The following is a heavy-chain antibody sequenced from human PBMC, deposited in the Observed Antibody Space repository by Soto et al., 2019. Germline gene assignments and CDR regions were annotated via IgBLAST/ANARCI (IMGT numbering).Heavy chain of an antibody. CDR3: ARDRQSPQPETGEWLFFQDYYGMDV. D-gene: IGHD3-3*01. Sequence: SETLSLTCTVSGGSISSYYWSWIRQPPGKGLEWIGYIYYSGSTNYNPSLKSRVTISVDTSKNQFSLKLRSVTAADTAVYYCARDRQSPQPETGEWLFFQDYYGMDVWGQGTTVTVSS. J-gene: IGHJ6*02. CDR2: IYYSGST. V-gene: IGHV4-59*01. CDR1: GGSISSYY.